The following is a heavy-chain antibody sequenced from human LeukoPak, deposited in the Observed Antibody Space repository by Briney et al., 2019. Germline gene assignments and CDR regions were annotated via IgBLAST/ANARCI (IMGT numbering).Heavy chain of an antibody. J-gene: IGHJ4*02. CDR1: GFTFISYA. D-gene: IGHD3-10*01. V-gene: IGHV3-23*01. Sequence: GGSLRLSCAASGFTFISYAMSWVRQAPGKGLEWISAISGFGGNTYYADSVKGRFTISRDNSKNTLYLQMNSLRADDTAVYYCFRGSSFGRAPVAQNFDYWGQGTLVTVSS. CDR3: FRGSSFGRAPVAQNFDY. CDR2: ISGFGGNT.